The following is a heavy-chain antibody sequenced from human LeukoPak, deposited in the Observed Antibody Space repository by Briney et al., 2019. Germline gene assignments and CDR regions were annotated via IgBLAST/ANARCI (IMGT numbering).Heavy chain of an antibody. V-gene: IGHV3-7*01. J-gene: IGHJ4*02. D-gene: IGHD6-13*01. CDR1: GFTFSSYW. CDR3: ARDEGEAALHTVGHLDN. Sequence: GGSLRLSCAASGFTFSSYWMAWVRQVPGKGLEWVANINLAGGATYYVDSVRGQFTVSRDNAKNSLFLEMNSLRAEDTAVYYCARDEGEAALHTVGHLDNWGQGTLVTVSS. CDR2: INLAGGAT.